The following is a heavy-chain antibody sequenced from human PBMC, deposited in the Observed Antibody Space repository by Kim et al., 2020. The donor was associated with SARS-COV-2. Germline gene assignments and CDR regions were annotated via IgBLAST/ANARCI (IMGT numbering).Heavy chain of an antibody. Sequence: SETLSLTCAVYGGSFSGYYWSWIRQPPGKGLEWIGEINHSGSTNYNPSLKSRVTISVDTSKNQFSLKLSSVTAADTAVYYCARVRWGCSGGSCRFGWFDP. V-gene: IGHV4-34*01. J-gene: IGHJ5*02. CDR3: ARVRWGCSGGSCRFGWFDP. CDR2: INHSGST. D-gene: IGHD2-15*01. CDR1: GGSFSGYY.